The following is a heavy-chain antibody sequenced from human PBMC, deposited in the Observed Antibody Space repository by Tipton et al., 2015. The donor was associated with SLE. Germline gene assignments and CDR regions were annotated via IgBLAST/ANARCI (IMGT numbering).Heavy chain of an antibody. CDR1: GYTFTSYG. D-gene: IGHD3-3*01. CDR2: ISAYNGNT. J-gene: IGHJ6*03. CDR3: ARVNYDFWSGSTAWYYMDV. Sequence: VQLVQSGTEVKKPGASVKVSCKASGYTFTSYGISWVRQAPGQGLEWMGWISAYNGNTNYAQKLQGRVTMTTDTSTSTAYMELRSLRSDDTAVYYCARVNYDFWSGSTAWYYMDVWGKGPPVTVSS. V-gene: IGHV1-18*01.